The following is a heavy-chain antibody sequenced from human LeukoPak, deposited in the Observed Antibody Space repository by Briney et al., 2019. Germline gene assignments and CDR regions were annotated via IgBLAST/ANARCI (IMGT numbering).Heavy chain of an antibody. CDR1: GFTVSSNY. J-gene: IGHJ4*02. V-gene: IGHV3-53*01. CDR3: ARDSPYDSSGYYDY. Sequence: GGSLRLSCAASGFTVSSNYMSWVRQAPGKGLEWVSVIYSGGSTYYEDSGKGRFTISRDNSKNTLYLQMNSLRAEDTAVYYCARDSPYDSSGYYDYWGQGTLVTVSS. CDR2: IYSGGST. D-gene: IGHD3-22*01.